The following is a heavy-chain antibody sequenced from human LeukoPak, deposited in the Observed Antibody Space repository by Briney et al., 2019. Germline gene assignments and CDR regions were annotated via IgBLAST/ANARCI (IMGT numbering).Heavy chain of an antibody. CDR1: GGSISSSNW. J-gene: IGHJ5*02. CDR3: ARDRGYYDSSGYYS. D-gene: IGHD3-22*01. CDR2: IYHSGST. Sequence: SGTLSLTCAVSGGSISSSNWWSWVRQPPGKGLEWIGEIYHSGSTNYNPSLKSRVTISVDKSKNQFSLKLSSVTAADTAVYYCARDRGYYDSSGYYSWGQGTLVTVSS. V-gene: IGHV4-4*02.